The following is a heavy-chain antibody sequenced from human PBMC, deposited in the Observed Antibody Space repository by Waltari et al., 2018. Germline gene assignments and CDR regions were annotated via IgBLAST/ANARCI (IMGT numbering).Heavy chain of an antibody. CDR1: GGSISSSSYY. Sequence: QLQLQESGPGLVKPSETLSLTCTVSGGSISSSSYYWGWIRQPPGKGLEWIGSIYYSGRTDYNPSLKSRVTLSVDTSKNQFSLKLSSVTAADTAVYYCARHKIAARPVYNWFDPWGQGTLVTVSS. J-gene: IGHJ5*02. CDR2: IYYSGRT. V-gene: IGHV4-39*01. CDR3: ARHKIAARPVYNWFDP. D-gene: IGHD6-6*01.